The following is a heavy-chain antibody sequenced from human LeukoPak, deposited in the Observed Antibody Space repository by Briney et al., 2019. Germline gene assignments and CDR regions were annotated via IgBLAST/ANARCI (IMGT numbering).Heavy chain of an antibody. CDR3: AAKAYHYYIDV. CDR2: IVVGTGNT. CDR1: VFTFLTSA. V-gene: IGHV1-58*02. Sequence: GASVKVTCKSTVFTFLTSAIHWMGQPRGQRSEWIGWIVVGTGNTTYAQRFQDRGTITRDMSTNTGYIELTALRSEDTALYYCAAKAYHYYIDVGGEGTTVTVSS. J-gene: IGHJ6*03.